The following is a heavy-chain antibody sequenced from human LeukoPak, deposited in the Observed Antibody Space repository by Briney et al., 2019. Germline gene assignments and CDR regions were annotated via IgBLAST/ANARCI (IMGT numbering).Heavy chain of an antibody. CDR3: AKESYDSSGYNDY. D-gene: IGHD3-22*01. CDR1: GFTFSSYG. J-gene: IGHJ4*02. V-gene: IGHV3-30*18. Sequence: GGSLRLSCAASGFTFSSYGMHWVRQAPGKGLEGVAVISYDGSNKYYVDSVKGRFTISRDNSKNTLYLQMNSLRAEDTAVYYCAKESYDSSGYNDYWGQGTLVTVSS. CDR2: ISYDGSNK.